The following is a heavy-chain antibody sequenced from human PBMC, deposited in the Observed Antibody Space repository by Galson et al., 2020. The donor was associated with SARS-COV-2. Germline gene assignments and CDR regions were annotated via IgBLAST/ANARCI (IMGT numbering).Heavy chain of an antibody. Sequence: SGPTLVKPTQTLTLTCTFSGFSLSTSGVGVGWIRQPPGKALEWLALIYWDADKRYSPSLKSRLTITKDTSKNQVVLTMTNMDPVDTATYYCAHRLGGWSRGWFDPWGQGTLVTVSS. CDR2: IYWDADK. V-gene: IGHV2-5*02. D-gene: IGHD6-19*01. J-gene: IGHJ5*02. CDR3: AHRLGGWSRGWFDP. CDR1: GFSLSTSGVG.